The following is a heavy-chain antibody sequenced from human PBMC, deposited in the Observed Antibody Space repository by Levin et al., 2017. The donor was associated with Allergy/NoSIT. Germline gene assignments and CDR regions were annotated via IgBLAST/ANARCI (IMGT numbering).Heavy chain of an antibody. Sequence: RTSETLSLTCTVSGGSISDDSYYWAWVRQPPGKGLEWVGSIYYDGSAYYNPSLKTRLTISVDTSKNQFSLSVNSVIAADTAGYYCAGEPNSPYYYHYGLDVWGPGTTVTVSS. V-gene: IGHV4-39*07. J-gene: IGHJ6*02. CDR2: IYYDGSA. CDR1: GGSISDDSYY. CDR3: AGEPNSPYYYHYGLDV. D-gene: IGHD2/OR15-2a*01.